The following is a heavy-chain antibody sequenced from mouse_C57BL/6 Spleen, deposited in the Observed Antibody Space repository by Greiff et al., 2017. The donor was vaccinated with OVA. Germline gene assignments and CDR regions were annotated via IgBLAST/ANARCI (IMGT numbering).Heavy chain of an antibody. CDR3: ARSYYDYDYAMDY. V-gene: IGHV1-64*01. Sequence: VQLQQPGAELVKPGASVKLSCKASGYTFTSYWMHWVKQRPGQGLEWIGMIHPNSGSTNYNEKFKSKATLTVDKSSSTAYMQLSSLTSEDSAVYYCARSYYDYDYAMDYWGQGTSVTSPQ. CDR1: GYTFTSYW. J-gene: IGHJ4*01. CDR2: IHPNSGST. D-gene: IGHD2-4*01.